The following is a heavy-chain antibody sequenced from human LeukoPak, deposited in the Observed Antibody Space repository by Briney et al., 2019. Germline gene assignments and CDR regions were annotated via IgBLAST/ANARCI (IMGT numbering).Heavy chain of an antibody. CDR3: ATDIPSADMGATVN. CDR2: IKSKTDGGTT. CDR1: GFTFSNTW. V-gene: IGHV3-15*01. J-gene: IGHJ4*02. Sequence: GGSLRLSCAASGFTFSNTWMSWVRQAPGKGLEWVGRIKSKTDGGTTDYAAPVKGRFTISRDNSKNTLYLQMNSLKTEDTAVYYCATDIPSADMGATVNWGQGTLVTVSS. D-gene: IGHD5-12*01.